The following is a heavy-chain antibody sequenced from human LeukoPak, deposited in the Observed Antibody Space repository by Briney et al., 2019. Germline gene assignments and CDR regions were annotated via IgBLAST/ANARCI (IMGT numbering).Heavy chain of an antibody. J-gene: IGHJ4*02. CDR2: LHHSGST. CDR1: GGSFSGHY. CDR3: ARVEGQWLACDS. Sequence: PSETLSLTCTVYGGSFSGHYWTWIRQPPGKGLEWIGELHHSGSTIYNPSLKSRVTISVDTSKNLFSLKLSSVTAADTAVYYCARVEGQWLACDSWGQGTLVTVSS. V-gene: IGHV4-34*01. D-gene: IGHD6-19*01.